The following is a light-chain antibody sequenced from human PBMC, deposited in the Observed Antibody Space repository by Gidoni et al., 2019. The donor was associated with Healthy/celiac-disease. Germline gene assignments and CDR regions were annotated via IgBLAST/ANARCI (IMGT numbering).Light chain of an antibody. J-gene: IGLJ2*01. CDR2: EVS. CDR3: SSYAGSNNLV. Sequence: QSALTQPPSASGSPGQSVTISCTGTSSDVGGYHYVSWYQQHPGQAPKLMIYEVSKRPSVFPDRFSGSKSGNTASLTVSGLQADDEADYYCSSYAGSNNLVFGGGTKLTVL. V-gene: IGLV2-8*01. CDR1: SSDVGGYHY.